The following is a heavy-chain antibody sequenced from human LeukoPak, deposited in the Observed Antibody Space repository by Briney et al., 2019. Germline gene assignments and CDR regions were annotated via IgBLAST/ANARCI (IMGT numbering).Heavy chain of an antibody. CDR3: AKDREGYGAAGTGFDY. CDR2: ISGSGGST. CDR1: GFTFSSYA. D-gene: IGHD6-13*01. Sequence: PGGSLRLSCAASGFTFSSYAMSWVRQAPGKGLEWVSAISGSGGSTYYADSVKGRFTISRDNSKNTLYLQMNSLRAGDTAVYYCAKDREGYGAAGTGFDYWGQGTLVTVSS. V-gene: IGHV3-23*01. J-gene: IGHJ4*02.